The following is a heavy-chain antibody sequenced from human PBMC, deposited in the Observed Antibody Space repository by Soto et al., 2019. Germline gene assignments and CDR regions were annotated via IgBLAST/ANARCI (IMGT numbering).Heavy chain of an antibody. CDR1: GFTFSSYS. CDR2: ISSSSSYI. CDR3: ATDAFDI. V-gene: IGHV3-21*01. Sequence: EVQLVESGGGLVKPGGSLRLSCAASGFTFSSYSMNWVRQAPGKGLEWVSSISSSSSYIYYADSVKSRFTLSRDNAKNSLYLQMNSLRAEDTAVYYCATDAFDIWGQGTMVTVSS. J-gene: IGHJ3*02.